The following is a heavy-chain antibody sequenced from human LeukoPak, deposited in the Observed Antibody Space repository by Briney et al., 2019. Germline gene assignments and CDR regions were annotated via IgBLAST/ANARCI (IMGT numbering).Heavy chain of an antibody. CDR2: IWYDASNR. Sequence: PGGSLRLSCAASGFTFSSFGMHWVRQAPGKGLEWVAVIWYDASNRYYADSVKGRFTISRDNSKNTLYLQMNSLRAEDTAVYYCAKDQQLEPLHNAFDIWGQGIMVTVSS. CDR1: GFTFSSFG. CDR3: AKDQQLEPLHNAFDI. J-gene: IGHJ3*02. V-gene: IGHV3-33*06. D-gene: IGHD6-13*01.